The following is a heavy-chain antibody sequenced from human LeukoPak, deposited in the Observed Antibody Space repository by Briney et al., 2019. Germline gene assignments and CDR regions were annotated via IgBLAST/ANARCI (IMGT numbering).Heavy chain of an antibody. CDR2: INHSGST. J-gene: IGHJ6*02. D-gene: IGHD7-27*01. Sequence: RSSETLSLTCAVYGGSFSGYYWSWIRQPPGKGLEWIGEINHSGSTNYNPSLKSRVTISVDTSKNKFSLKLSSVTAADTAVYYCARDSGGMDVWGQGTTVTVSS. CDR1: GGSFSGYY. V-gene: IGHV4-34*01. CDR3: ARDSGGMDV.